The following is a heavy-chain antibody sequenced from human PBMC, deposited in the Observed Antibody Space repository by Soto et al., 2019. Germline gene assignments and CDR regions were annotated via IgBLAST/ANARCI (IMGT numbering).Heavy chain of an antibody. CDR1: VFTCSNSC. J-gene: IGHJ4*02. D-gene: IGHD6-13*01. CDR2: INSKTDGRKT. V-gene: IGHV3-15*01. CDR3: TATTYSSHLDLVY. Sequence: PWWTLRLSCSASVFTCSNSCKSWFRQSHGKELEWVCGINSKTDGRKTDYAAPVKGRFTISRDDSQYTLYLQTNSLKTEDTAVYYCTATTYSSHLDLVYWGQGTLVTVSS.